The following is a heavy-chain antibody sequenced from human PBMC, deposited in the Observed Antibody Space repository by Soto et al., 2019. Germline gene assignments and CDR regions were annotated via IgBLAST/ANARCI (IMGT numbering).Heavy chain of an antibody. CDR3: AGPGDYSYYSGMDV. CDR2: IIPIFGTA. Sequence: QVQLVQSGAEVKKPGSSVKVSCKASGGTFSSYAISWVRQAPGQGLEWMGGIIPIFGTANYAQKFQGRVTITADESTGTAYMELSSLRSEDTAVYYCAGPGDYSYYSGMDVWGQGTTVTVSS. J-gene: IGHJ6*02. V-gene: IGHV1-69*12. CDR1: GGTFSSYA.